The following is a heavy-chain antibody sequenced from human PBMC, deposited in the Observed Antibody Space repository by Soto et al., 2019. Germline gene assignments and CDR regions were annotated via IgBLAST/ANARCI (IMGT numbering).Heavy chain of an antibody. CDR3: ARDFFFCDFSRCYGLYV. Sequence: SETLSLTCTVSGGSIRNGDYYWTWIRQSPGKGLEHIGNIFYTGDTSYNPSFKSRLSISVDTSKNQFSLRLSAVTGADTAVYYCARDFFFCDFSRCYGLYVWGRGSTVTVS. CDR1: GGSIRNGDYY. J-gene: IGHJ6*02. D-gene: IGHD2-2*01. V-gene: IGHV4-30-4*01. CDR2: IFYTGDT.